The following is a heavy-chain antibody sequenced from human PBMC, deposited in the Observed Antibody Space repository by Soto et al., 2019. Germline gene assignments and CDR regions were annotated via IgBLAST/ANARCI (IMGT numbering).Heavy chain of an antibody. D-gene: IGHD6-13*01. V-gene: IGHV3-53*01. CDR1: GFTVSSNY. CDR3: ATRIAATGRYFFDY. J-gene: IGHJ4*02. CDR2: IYSGDTT. Sequence: PGGSLRLSCAASGFTVSSNYMSWVRQAPGKGLEWVSVIYSGDTTYYADSVKGRFTISRDNSKNTLFLQMNSLRAEDTAVYYCATRIAATGRYFFDYWGQGTQVTVSS.